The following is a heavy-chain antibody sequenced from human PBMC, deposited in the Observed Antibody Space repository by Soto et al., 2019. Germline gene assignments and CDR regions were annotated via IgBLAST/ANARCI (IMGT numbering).Heavy chain of an antibody. CDR3: ARHVGLTEAYFDY. V-gene: IGHV4-39*01. CDR1: GGSISSSSYY. Sequence: QLQLQESGPGLVKPSETLSLTCTVSGGSISSSSYYWGWIRQPPGKGLEWIGSIYYSGSTYYNPSLRPQVTLPVDTSKNQFALKLSSVTAADTAVYYCARHVGLTEAYFDYWGQGTLVTVSS. J-gene: IGHJ4*02. CDR2: IYYSGST.